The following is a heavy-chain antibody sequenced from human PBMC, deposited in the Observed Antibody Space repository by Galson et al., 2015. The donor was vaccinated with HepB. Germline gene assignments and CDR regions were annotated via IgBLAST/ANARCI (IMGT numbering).Heavy chain of an antibody. V-gene: IGHV3-53*01. Sequence: SLRLSCAASEFTVSSNYMSWVRQAPGKGLEWVSVIYSGGSTYYADSVKGRFTISRDNSKNTLYLQMNSLRAEDTAVYYCASTSHHYYDSSGYSRLAFDIWGQGTMVTVSS. J-gene: IGHJ3*02. D-gene: IGHD3-22*01. CDR2: IYSGGST. CDR3: ASTSHHYYDSSGYSRLAFDI. CDR1: EFTVSSNY.